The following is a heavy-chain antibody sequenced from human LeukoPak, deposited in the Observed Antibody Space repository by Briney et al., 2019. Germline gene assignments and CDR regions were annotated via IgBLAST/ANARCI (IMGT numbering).Heavy chain of an antibody. V-gene: IGHV4-39*07. J-gene: IGHJ1*01. CDR1: GGSISSSTFY. D-gene: IGHD3-22*01. CDR2: INHSGST. CDR3: ARLKYYYDSSGYRAEYFQH. Sequence: SETLSLTCTVSGGSISSSTFYWGWIRQPPGKGLEWIGEINHSGSTNYNPSLKSRVTISVDTSKNQFSLKLSSVTAADTAVYYCARLKYYYDSSGYRAEYFQHWGQGTLVTVSS.